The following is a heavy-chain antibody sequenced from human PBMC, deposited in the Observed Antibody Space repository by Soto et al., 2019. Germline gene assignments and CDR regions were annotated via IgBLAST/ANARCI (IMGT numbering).Heavy chain of an antibody. CDR2: IIPIFGTA. Sequence: GASVKVSCKASGGTFSSYAISWVRQAPGQGLEWMGGIIPIFGTANYAQKFQGRVTLTRDTSASTAYMELSSLRAEDTAVYYCARDFLRYSYGYPSGAFDIWGQGTMVTVSS. CDR1: GGTFSSYA. CDR3: ARDFLRYSYGYPSGAFDI. V-gene: IGHV1-69*05. D-gene: IGHD5-18*01. J-gene: IGHJ3*02.